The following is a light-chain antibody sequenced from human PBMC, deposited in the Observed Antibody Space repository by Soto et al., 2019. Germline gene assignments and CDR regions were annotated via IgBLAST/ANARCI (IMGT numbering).Light chain of an antibody. CDR3: KSHTASTTRI. CDR1: SSDVAGYNH. Sequence: QSVLTQPASVSGSPGQSITISCTGTSSDVAGYNHVSWYQHHPGKAPKLMIYEVTKRPSGGSNRFSGSKSVDTASLTISGLQAEDEADYYCKSHTASTTRIFGTGTKVTVL. CDR2: EVT. V-gene: IGLV2-14*01. J-gene: IGLJ1*01.